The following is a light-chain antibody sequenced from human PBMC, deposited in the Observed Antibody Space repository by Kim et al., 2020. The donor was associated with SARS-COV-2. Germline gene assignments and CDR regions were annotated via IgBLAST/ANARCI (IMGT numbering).Light chain of an antibody. CDR2: DVN. Sequence: QSALTQPHSASGSPGQSVTISCTGTSSDLGAHSYVSWYQHHPGRAPKLLIYDVNKRPSGVPDRISGSESANTASLTVSGLQAEDEGDYYCSSYAGNNVIFGGGTQLTVL. V-gene: IGLV2-8*01. J-gene: IGLJ2*01. CDR1: SSDLGAHSY. CDR3: SSYAGNNVI.